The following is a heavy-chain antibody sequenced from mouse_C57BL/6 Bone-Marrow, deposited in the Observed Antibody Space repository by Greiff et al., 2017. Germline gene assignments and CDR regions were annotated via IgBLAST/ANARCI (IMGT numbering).Heavy chain of an antibody. J-gene: IGHJ2*01. V-gene: IGHV8-8*01. D-gene: IGHD4-1*01. Sequence: ESGPGILQPSQTLSLTCSFSGFSLSTFGMGVGWIRQPSGKGLEWLAHIWWDDDKYYNPALKSRLTSSKDTSKNQVFLKIANVDTADTATYYCARRALTGYFDYGGQGTTLTVSS. CDR2: IWWDDDK. CDR3: ARRALTGYFDY. CDR1: GFSLSTFGMG.